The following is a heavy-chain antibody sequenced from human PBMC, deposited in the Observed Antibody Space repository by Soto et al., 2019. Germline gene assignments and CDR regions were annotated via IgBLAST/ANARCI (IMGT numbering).Heavy chain of an antibody. CDR1: GEPLSNYF. V-gene: IGHV4-34*01. CDR3: ARARGYHYVWRSYRSPRFDC. CDR2: INHRGST. D-gene: IGHD3-16*02. J-gene: IGHJ4*02. Sequence: SETLSLTCAVYGEPLSNYFWSWIRQPPGKGLEWIGEINHRGSTNNNPSLKSRVPISIDTSKNQFSLKLSSVTAADTAVYYCARARGYHYVWRSYRSPRFDCWGQGTPVTVSS.